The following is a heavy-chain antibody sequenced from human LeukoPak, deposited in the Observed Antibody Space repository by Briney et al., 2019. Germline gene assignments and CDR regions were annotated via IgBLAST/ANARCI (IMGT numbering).Heavy chain of an antibody. D-gene: IGHD4-23*01. CDR3: ARDGSRYYGGNSGGWFDP. Sequence: SETLSLTCTVSGGSISSYYWSWIRQPPGKGLEWIGYIYYSGSTNYNPSLKSRVTMSVDTSKNQFSLKLSSVTAADTAVYYCARDGSRYYGGNSGGWFDPWGQGTLVTVSS. CDR2: IYYSGST. CDR1: GGSISSYY. J-gene: IGHJ5*02. V-gene: IGHV4-59*12.